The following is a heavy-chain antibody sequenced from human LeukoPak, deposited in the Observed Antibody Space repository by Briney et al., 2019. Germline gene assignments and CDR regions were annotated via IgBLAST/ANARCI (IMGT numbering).Heavy chain of an antibody. J-gene: IGHJ4*02. Sequence: SETLSLTCAVSGGSISSGGYSWSWIRQPPGKGLEWIGYIYYSGSTYYNPSLKSRVTMSVDTSKNQFSLKLSSVTAADTAVYYCARGLRGSGSYYSFDYWGQGTLVTVSS. D-gene: IGHD3-10*01. V-gene: IGHV4-30-4*07. CDR2: IYYSGST. CDR3: ARGLRGSGSYYSFDY. CDR1: GGSISSGGYS.